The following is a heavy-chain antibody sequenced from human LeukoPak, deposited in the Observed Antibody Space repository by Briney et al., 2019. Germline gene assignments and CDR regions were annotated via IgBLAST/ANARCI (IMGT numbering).Heavy chain of an antibody. CDR1: GFTFSDYY. CDR2: ISSSGSTI. J-gene: IGHJ4*02. D-gene: IGHD3-22*01. V-gene: IGHV3-11*01. Sequence: GGSLRLSCAASGFTFSDYYMSWICQAPGKGLEWVSYISSSGSTIYYADSVKGRFTISRDNAKNSLYLQMNSLRAEDTAVYYCARDYYYDSSGYLGYWGQGTLVTVSS. CDR3: ARDYYYDSSGYLGY.